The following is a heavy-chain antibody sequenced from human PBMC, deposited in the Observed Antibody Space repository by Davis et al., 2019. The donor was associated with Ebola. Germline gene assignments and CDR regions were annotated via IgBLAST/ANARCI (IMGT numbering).Heavy chain of an antibody. CDR2: ISTYCGTT. V-gene: IGHV3-23*01. CDR1: GITFSSYS. Sequence: GESLMISCVASGITFSSYSMSWVRQAPGKGLEWVSAISTYCGTTYSAESVKGRFTISRDNSKNTLYLQMNSMRAEDTAIYYCAKDLLLMATTHSVDYWSQGTLVTVSS. D-gene: IGHD5-24*01. CDR3: AKDLLLMATTHSVDY. J-gene: IGHJ4*02.